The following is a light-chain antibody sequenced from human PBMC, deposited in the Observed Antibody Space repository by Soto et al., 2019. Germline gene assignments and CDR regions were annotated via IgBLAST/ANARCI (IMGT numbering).Light chain of an antibody. V-gene: IGKV1-9*01. J-gene: IGKJ4*01. Sequence: DIPFPHAPSFPFSSLGEKNTINFPASQGLTSYFAWYQQKPGKAPKLLIYATSTLQSGVPSRLSGSGSGTEFTLTISSLQPEDFATYYCQQLNSYPLTFGGGTKVDIK. CDR3: QQLNSYPLT. CDR2: ATS. CDR1: QGLTSY.